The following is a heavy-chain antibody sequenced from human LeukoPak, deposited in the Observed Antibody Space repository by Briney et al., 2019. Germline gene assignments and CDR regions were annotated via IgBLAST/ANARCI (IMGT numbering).Heavy chain of an antibody. D-gene: IGHD6-19*01. V-gene: IGHV1-2*02. Sequence: ASVKVSCKASGYTFTGYYMHWVRQAPGQGLEWMGWINPNSGGTNYAQKFQGRVTIAADESTSTAYMELSSLRSEDTAVYYCARISIAVAGTVDYWGQGTLVTVSS. CDR2: INPNSGGT. CDR1: GYTFTGYY. J-gene: IGHJ4*02. CDR3: ARISIAVAGTVDY.